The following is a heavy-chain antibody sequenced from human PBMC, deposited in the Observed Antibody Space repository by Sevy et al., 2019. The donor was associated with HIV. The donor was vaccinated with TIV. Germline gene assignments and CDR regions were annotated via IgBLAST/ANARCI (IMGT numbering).Heavy chain of an antibody. CDR3: ARDGGTLTTPGAFDI. D-gene: IGHD4-17*01. CDR1: GGSISSGSYS. V-gene: IGHV4-30-2*01. J-gene: IGHJ3*02. Sequence: SDTLSLTCTVSGGSISSGSYSWNWIRQPPGKGLEWIGYIYDSGNTYYNPSLKSRLTISVDRSKNQFSLKLSSVTAVDTAMYYCARDGGTLTTPGAFDIWGQGTMVTVSS. CDR2: IYDSGNT.